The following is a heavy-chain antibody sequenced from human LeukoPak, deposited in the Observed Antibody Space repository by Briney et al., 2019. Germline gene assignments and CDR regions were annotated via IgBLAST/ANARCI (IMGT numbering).Heavy chain of an antibody. V-gene: IGHV1-2*06. CDR2: INPNSGGR. CDR3: ARETKLEWLLIFDY. D-gene: IGHD3-3*01. CDR1: GYTFTGYY. J-gene: IGHJ4*02. Sequence: ASVKVSCKASGYTFTGYYMHWVRQAPGQGLEWMGRINPNSGGRNYAQKFQGRVTMTRDTSISTAYMELSRLRSDDTAVYYCARETKLEWLLIFDYWGQGTLVTVSS.